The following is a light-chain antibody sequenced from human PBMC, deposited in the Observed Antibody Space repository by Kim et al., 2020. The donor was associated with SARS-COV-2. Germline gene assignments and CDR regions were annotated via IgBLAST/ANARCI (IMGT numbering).Light chain of an antibody. CDR1: QSISSW. V-gene: IGKV1-5*01. Sequence: GDRVTITCRASQSISSWLAWYQQKPGKAPKLLIYDVSNLERGVPSRFSGSRSGTEFTLTISSLQPEDFATYYCQQYDLYPWTFGQGTKVDNQ. CDR3: QQYDLYPWT. J-gene: IGKJ1*01. CDR2: DVS.